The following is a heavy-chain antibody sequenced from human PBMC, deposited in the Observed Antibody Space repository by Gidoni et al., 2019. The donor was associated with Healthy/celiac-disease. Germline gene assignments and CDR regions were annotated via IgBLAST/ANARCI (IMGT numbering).Heavy chain of an antibody. CDR3: ARASSRGILTGYP. Sequence: QVQLVQSGAEVKKPGASVKVSCKASGYNVTSYGISWVRPAPGQGLEWMGWISAYNGTTNYAQKLQGRVTMTTATSTSTAYMELRSLRSDDTAVYYCARASSRGILTGYPWGQGTLVTVSS. CDR1: GYNVTSYG. D-gene: IGHD3-9*01. J-gene: IGHJ5*02. V-gene: IGHV1-18*01. CDR2: ISAYNGTT.